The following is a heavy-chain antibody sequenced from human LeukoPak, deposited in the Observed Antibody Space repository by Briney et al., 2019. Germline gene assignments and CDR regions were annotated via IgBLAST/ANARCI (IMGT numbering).Heavy chain of an antibody. J-gene: IGHJ4*02. Sequence: PSETLSLTCAVYGGSFSGYYWSWIRQPPGKGLEWIGEINHSGSTNYNPSLKSRVTISVDTSKNQFSLKLSSVIAADTAVYYCARRSMVRGVIIMGNFDYWGQGTLVTVSS. CDR3: ARRSMVRGVIIMGNFDY. D-gene: IGHD3-10*01. V-gene: IGHV4-34*01. CDR1: GGSFSGYY. CDR2: INHSGST.